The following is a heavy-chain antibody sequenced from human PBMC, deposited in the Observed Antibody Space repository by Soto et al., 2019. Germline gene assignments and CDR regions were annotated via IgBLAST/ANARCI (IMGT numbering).Heavy chain of an antibody. CDR2: IYYSGST. D-gene: IGHD2-15*01. V-gene: IGHV4-59*07. CDR1: GDSLSSYY. J-gene: IGHJ5*02. Sequence: SDTLSLTCSVSGDSLSSYYWSWIRQPPGKGLEWIGYIYYSGSTNYNPSLKSRVTISVDTSKNPFSLKLSSVTAADTAVYYCARGHVVVVAAMFSWFDPWGQGTLVTVS. CDR3: ARGHVVVVAAMFSWFDP.